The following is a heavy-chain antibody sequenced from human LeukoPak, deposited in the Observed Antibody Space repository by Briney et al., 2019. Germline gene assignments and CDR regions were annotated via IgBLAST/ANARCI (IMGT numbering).Heavy chain of an antibody. CDR1: GGSFSTCY. Sequence: SETLSLTCTVSGGSFSTCYWSWIRQPPGKGLEWIGYIHYSGSTDYNPSLKSRVTMSLDTSKNQFTLNLNSVTAADTAVYYCARPVITFGAAVAKGFDCWGQGTLVTVSS. CDR3: ARPVITFGAAVAKGFDC. J-gene: IGHJ4*02. V-gene: IGHV4-59*01. D-gene: IGHD3-16*01. CDR2: IHYSGST.